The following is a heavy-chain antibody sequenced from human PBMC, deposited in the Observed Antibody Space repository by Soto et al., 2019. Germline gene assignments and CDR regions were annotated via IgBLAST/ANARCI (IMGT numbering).Heavy chain of an antibody. V-gene: IGHV3-30*18. D-gene: IGHD1-20*01. CDR2: ISYEGTNK. CDR3: AKEFHTWNYFDY. CDR1: GFTFSSSG. Sequence: GGSLRLSCAASGFTFSSSGMHWVRQAPGKGLEWVAVISYEGTNKYYADSVKGRFTISRDNSKNTLYLQMNSLRGEDTGVYYCAKEFHTWNYFDYWGQGTLVTVS. J-gene: IGHJ4*02.